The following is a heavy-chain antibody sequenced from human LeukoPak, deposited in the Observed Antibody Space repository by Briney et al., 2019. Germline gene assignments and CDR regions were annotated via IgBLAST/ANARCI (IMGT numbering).Heavy chain of an antibody. CDR2: IWYDGSNK. Sequence: GGSLRLSRAASGFTFSSYGMHWVRQAPGKGLEWVAVIWYDGSNKYYADSVKGRFTISRDNSKNTLYLQMNSLRAEDTAVYYCAKDRYSSSWYEGRGFDYSGQGTLVTVSS. J-gene: IGHJ4*02. V-gene: IGHV3-33*06. D-gene: IGHD6-13*01. CDR3: AKDRYSSSWYEGRGFDY. CDR1: GFTFSSYG.